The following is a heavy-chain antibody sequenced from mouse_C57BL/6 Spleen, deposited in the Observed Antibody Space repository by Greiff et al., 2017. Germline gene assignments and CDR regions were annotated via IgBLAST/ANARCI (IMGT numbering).Heavy chain of an antibody. J-gene: IGHJ4*01. V-gene: IGHV1-62-2*01. Sequence: VQLQQSGAELVKPGASVKLSCKASGYTFTEYTIHWVKQRSGQGLEWIGWFYPGSGSIKYNEKFKDKATLIADKSSSTVSMALSRLTSEDSAVYFCARHEEATVVAPYAMDYWGQGTSVTVSS. CDR3: ARHEEATVVAPYAMDY. CDR2: FYPGSGSI. D-gene: IGHD1-1*01. CDR1: GYTFTEYT.